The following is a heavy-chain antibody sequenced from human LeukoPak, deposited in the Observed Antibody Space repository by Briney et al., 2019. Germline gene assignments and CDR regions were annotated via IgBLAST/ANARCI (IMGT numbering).Heavy chain of an antibody. CDR2: INPNSGGT. V-gene: IGHV1-2*02. CDR1: GYTFTGYY. CDR3: ARRRDGYNSNWFDP. Sequence: GASVKVSCMASGYTFTGYYMHWVRQAPGQGLEWMGWINPNSGGTNYAQKFQGRVTMTGDTSISTAYMELSSLRSDDTAVYYCARRRDGYNSNWFDPWGQGTLVTVSS. D-gene: IGHD5-24*01. J-gene: IGHJ5*02.